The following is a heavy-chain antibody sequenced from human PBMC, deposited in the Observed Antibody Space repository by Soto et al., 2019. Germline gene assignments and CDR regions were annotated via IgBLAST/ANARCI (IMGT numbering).Heavy chain of an antibody. J-gene: IGHJ6*02. CDR2: ISTAGNT. CDR1: GFTFSSYD. Sequence: PGGSLRLSCAASGFTFSSYDMHWVRQGTGKGLEWVSGISTAGNTYYPGSVKGRFAISRENAKNSLHLQMNSLRAGDTAVYYCARGPAAAAGTAYYGMDVWGQGTTVTVSS. D-gene: IGHD6-13*01. V-gene: IGHV3-13*01. CDR3: ARGPAAAAGTAYYGMDV.